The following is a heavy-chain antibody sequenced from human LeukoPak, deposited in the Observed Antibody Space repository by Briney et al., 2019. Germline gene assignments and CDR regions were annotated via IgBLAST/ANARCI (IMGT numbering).Heavy chain of an antibody. J-gene: IGHJ4*02. CDR2: IYSDGTT. D-gene: IGHD1-26*01. CDR1: GFSVSSIY. Sequence: GGSLRLSCAASGFSVSSIYMNWVRQAPGKGLEWVSVIYSDGTTYYADSVKGRFTISRDDSKNTLYLHMNSLRAEDTAVYYCAREGGSYKRVYDYWGQGTLVTVSS. V-gene: IGHV3-53*01. CDR3: AREGGSYKRVYDY.